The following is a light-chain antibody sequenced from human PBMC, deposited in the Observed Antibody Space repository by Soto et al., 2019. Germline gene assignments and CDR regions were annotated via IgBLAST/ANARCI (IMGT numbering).Light chain of an antibody. CDR2: EVR. V-gene: IGLV2-8*01. CDR3: SSYAGGNSYV. J-gene: IGLJ1*01. Sequence: QSVLTQPPSASGTPGQRVTISCSGTSNDVGGYNYVSWYLQYPGTAPKVLIYEVRKRPSGVPERFSGSKSGNTASLTVSGLQAEDEADYYCSSYAGGNSYVFGSGTKVTVL. CDR1: SNDVGGYNY.